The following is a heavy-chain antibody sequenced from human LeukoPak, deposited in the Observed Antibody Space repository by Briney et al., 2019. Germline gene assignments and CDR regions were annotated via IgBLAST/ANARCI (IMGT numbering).Heavy chain of an antibody. J-gene: IGHJ4*02. Sequence: SETLSLTCTVSGGSISGYYWSWIRQPPGKGLEWIGYIYYSGSTNYNPSLKSRVTISVDTSKTQFSLKLSSVTAADTAVYYCARVRYSGSYENYFDYWGQGTLVTVSS. V-gene: IGHV4-59*01. CDR3: ARVRYSGSYENYFDY. CDR2: IYYSGST. D-gene: IGHD1-26*01. CDR1: GGSISGYY.